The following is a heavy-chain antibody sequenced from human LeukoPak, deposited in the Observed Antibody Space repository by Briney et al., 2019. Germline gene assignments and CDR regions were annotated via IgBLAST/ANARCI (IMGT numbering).Heavy chain of an antibody. CDR2: IYHTGST. V-gene: IGHV4-59*02. Sequence: SETLSLTCTLSGGSVSDYYWSWLRQSPGKGLEWIGYIYHTGSTSYSPSLKSRVTISADTSRNQFSLKLSSVTAADTAVYYCASRKLGNDYWGQGTLVTVSS. CDR1: GGSVSDYY. CDR3: ASRKLGNDY. J-gene: IGHJ4*02. D-gene: IGHD7-27*01.